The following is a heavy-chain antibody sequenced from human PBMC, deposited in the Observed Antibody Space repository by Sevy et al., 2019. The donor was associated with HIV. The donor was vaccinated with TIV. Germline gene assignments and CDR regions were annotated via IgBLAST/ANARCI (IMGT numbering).Heavy chain of an antibody. V-gene: IGHV5-51*01. Sequence: GESLKISCKGSGYRFSSYWIGWVRQMPEKGLEWMGIIYPGDSDTRYSPSFQGQVTISVDKSISTAYLQWSSLKASDTAMYYCARPLAPSRGFFEYWGQGTLVTVSS. CDR2: IYPGDSDT. CDR1: GYRFSSYW. J-gene: IGHJ4*02. CDR3: ARPLAPSRGFFEY. D-gene: IGHD1-26*01.